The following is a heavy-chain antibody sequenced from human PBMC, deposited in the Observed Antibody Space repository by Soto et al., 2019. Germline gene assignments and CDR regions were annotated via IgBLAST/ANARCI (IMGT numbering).Heavy chain of an antibody. D-gene: IGHD3-22*01. Sequence: QVQLQESGPGLVKPSQTLSLTCTVSGGSISSGDYYWNWIRQPPGKGLEWIGYIYYSGSTYYNPSPKSRVTISVDTSKNQFSLKLSSVTAADTAVYYCARDSYDSSGSSGYAFDYWGQGTLVTVSS. J-gene: IGHJ4*02. CDR3: ARDSYDSSGSSGYAFDY. V-gene: IGHV4-30-4*01. CDR2: IYYSGST. CDR1: GGSISSGDYY.